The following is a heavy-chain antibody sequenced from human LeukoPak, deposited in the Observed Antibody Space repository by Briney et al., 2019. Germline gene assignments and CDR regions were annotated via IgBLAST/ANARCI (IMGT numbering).Heavy chain of an antibody. CDR2: INSDGSST. D-gene: IGHD4-17*01. CDR1: GFTFSSYW. J-gene: IGHJ4*02. CDR3: ATARWVTTDFDY. Sequence: GGSLRLSCAASGFTFSSYWMHWVRQGPGKGLVWVSRINSDGSSTSYADSVKGRFTISRDNAKNTLYLQMNSLRAEDTAVYYCATARWVTTDFDYWGQGSLVTVSS. V-gene: IGHV3-74*01.